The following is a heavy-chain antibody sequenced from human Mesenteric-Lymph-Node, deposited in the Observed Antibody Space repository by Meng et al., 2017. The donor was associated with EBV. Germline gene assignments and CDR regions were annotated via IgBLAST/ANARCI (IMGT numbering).Heavy chain of an antibody. CDR1: GASVSSRRFH. CDR3: ARKSIADGFDNWFDP. V-gene: IGHV4-61*01. CDR2: HNYSGST. D-gene: IGHD6-6*01. Sequence: QAELQSSGPELGEPLRTLSPTCGCSGASVSSRRFHWWSNRHALGKGLEGIGQHNYSGSTNYNPSLKGRVTVSVDTSKNEFSLKLTSVTAADAAVYYCARKSIADGFDNWFDPWGQGTLVTVSS. J-gene: IGHJ5*02.